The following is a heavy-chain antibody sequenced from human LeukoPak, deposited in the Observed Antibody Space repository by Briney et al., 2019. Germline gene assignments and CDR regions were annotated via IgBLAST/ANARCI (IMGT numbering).Heavy chain of an antibody. J-gene: IGHJ3*02. CDR3: ARDVPDSSVGSFDI. D-gene: IGHD6-19*01. V-gene: IGHV3-48*02. CDR2: ILNTGSTI. CDR1: VFTFCRYR. Sequence: GGSLRLSCAASVFTFCRYRINWVRQVPGKGLEWLSYILNTGSTIYYADSVKGRFTISRDNAENSVFLQMNSLRDEDTAVYYCARDVPDSSVGSFDIWSPGTKVTVSS.